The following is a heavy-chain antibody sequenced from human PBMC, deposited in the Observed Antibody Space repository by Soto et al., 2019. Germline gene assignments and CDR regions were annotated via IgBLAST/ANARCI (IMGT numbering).Heavy chain of an antibody. D-gene: IGHD4-17*01. V-gene: IGHV3-30*18. CDR3: AKWAPGDYLYYFDN. Sequence: PGGSLRLSCAASGFTFSSYGMHWVRQAPGKGLEWVAVISYDGSNKYYADSVKGRFTISRDNSKNTLYLQMNSLRAEDTAVYYCAKWAPGDYLYYFDNWGQGTLVTVSS. J-gene: IGHJ4*02. CDR1: GFTFSSYG. CDR2: ISYDGSNK.